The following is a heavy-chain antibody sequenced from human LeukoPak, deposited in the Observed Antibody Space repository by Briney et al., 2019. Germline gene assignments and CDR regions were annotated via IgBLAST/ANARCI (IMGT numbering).Heavy chain of an antibody. CDR2: IGSGGGGA. J-gene: IGHJ4*02. V-gene: IGHV3-23*01. CDR3: AKYIVPTATPTFDS. Sequence: GGSLRLSCAASGFTFSAYAMTWIRQAPGKGLEWVSSIGSGGGGANYIQSVRGRFVISRDNSKKALYLQMSSLRADDTAVYYCAKYIVPTATPTFDSWGQGTLATVSS. CDR1: GFTFSAYA. D-gene: IGHD5-12*01.